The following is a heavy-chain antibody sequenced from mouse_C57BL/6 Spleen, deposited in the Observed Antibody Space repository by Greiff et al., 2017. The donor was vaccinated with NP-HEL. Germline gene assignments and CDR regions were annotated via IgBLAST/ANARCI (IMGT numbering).Heavy chain of an antibody. J-gene: IGHJ2*01. V-gene: IGHV1-26*01. CDR2: INPNNGGT. D-gene: IGHD4-1*01. CDR3: ARDWSDY. Sequence: EVQLQQSGPELVKPGASVKISCKASGYTFTDYYMNWVKQSHGKSLEWIGDINPNNGGTSYNQKFKGKATLTVDKSSSTAYMELRSLTSEDSAVYYCARDWSDYWGQGTTLTVSS. CDR1: GYTFTDYY.